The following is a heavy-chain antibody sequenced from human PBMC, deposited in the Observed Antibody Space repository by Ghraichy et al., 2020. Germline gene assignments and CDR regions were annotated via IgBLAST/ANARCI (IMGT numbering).Heavy chain of an antibody. CDR2: IYYSGST. CDR3: ARTYYDFWRRYYYYYGMDV. D-gene: IGHD3-3*01. V-gene: IGHV4-39*01. CDR1: GGSISSSSYY. J-gene: IGHJ6*02. Sequence: LETLSLTCTVSGGSISSSSYYWGWIRQPPGKGLEWIGSIYYSGSTYYNPSLKSRVTISVDTSKNQFSLKLSSVTAADTAVYYCARTYYDFWRRYYYYYGMDVWGQGTTVTVSS.